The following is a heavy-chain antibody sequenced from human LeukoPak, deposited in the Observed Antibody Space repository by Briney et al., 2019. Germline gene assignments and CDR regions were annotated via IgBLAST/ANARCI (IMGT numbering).Heavy chain of an antibody. CDR2: IYHSGST. CDR1: GGSISSSNW. CDR3: ARGVAAAGTGFDY. D-gene: IGHD6-13*01. Sequence: SGTLSLTCAVSGGSISSSNWWSWVRQPPGKGLEWIGEIYHSGSTNYNPSLKSRVTISVDKSKNQFSLKLSSATAADTAVYYCARGVAAAGTGFDYWGQGTLVTVSS. J-gene: IGHJ4*02. V-gene: IGHV4-4*02.